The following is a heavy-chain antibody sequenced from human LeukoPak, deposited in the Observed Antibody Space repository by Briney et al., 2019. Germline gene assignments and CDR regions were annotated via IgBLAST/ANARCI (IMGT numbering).Heavy chain of an antibody. CDR2: IYHSGPT. CDR1: GYSISSGYY. CDR3: ARDSGSGKSAFDY. Sequence: PSETLSLTCAVSGYSISSGYYWGWIRQPPGKGLEWIGSIYHSGPTYYNPSLKSRVTISLDTSKNQFSLKLSSVTAADTAVYYCARDSGSGKSAFDYWGQGTLVTVSS. D-gene: IGHD3-10*01. V-gene: IGHV4-38-2*02. J-gene: IGHJ4*02.